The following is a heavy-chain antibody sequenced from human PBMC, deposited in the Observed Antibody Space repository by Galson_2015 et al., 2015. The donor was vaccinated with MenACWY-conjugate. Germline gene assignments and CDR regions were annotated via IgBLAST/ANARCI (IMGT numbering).Heavy chain of an antibody. V-gene: IGHV4-59*08. J-gene: IGHJ5*01. CDR1: GGSISSHY. D-gene: IGHD2-2*02. CDR3: ARIPT. Sequence: ETLSLTCTVSGGSISSHYWSWFRQPPGKGLEWTAYIRDTGSLKDNPSLKSRVTMSADKSNNQFSLRLISVTAADTAVYYCARIPTWG. CDR2: IRDTGSL.